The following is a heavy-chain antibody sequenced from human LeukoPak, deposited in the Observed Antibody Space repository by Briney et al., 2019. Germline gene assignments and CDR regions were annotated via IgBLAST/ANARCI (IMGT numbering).Heavy chain of an antibody. CDR2: IYTSGST. J-gene: IGHJ5*02. CDR3: ARRRSSWYDNWFDP. D-gene: IGHD6-13*01. V-gene: IGHV4-4*09. Sequence: PSETLSLTCTVSGGSISSYYWSWIRQPPGKGLEWIGYIYTSGSTNYNPFLKSRVTISVDTSKNQFSLKLSSVTAADTAVYYCARRRSSWYDNWFDPWGQGTLVTVSS. CDR1: GGSISSYY.